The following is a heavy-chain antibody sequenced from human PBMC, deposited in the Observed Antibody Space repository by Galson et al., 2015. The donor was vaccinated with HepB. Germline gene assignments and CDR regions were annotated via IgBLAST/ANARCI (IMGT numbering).Heavy chain of an antibody. V-gene: IGHV7-4-1*02. CDR3: ARGAPGIAAAGPGRGYYYYYMDV. CDR1: GYTFTSYA. J-gene: IGHJ6*03. CDR2: INTNTGNP. Sequence: SVKVSCKASGYTFTSYAMNWVRQAPGQGLEWMGWINTNTGNPTYAQGFTGRFVFSLDTSVSTAYLQISSLKAEDTAVYYCARGAPGIAAAGPGRGYYYYYMDVWGKGTTVTVSS. D-gene: IGHD6-13*01.